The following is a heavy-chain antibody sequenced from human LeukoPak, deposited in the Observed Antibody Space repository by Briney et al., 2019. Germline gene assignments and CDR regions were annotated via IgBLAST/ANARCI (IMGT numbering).Heavy chain of an antibody. CDR2: INHSGST. CDR3: AAPGIAAADGWEYYFDY. V-gene: IGHV4-34*01. Sequence: SHTLSLTCALYGRSLSGYYWRWIRPPPGKGLEWIREINHSGSTNYNPSLKSRVTISVDTSKNQFSLKLSSVTAADTAVYYCAAPGIAAADGWEYYFDYRGQGTLATVSS. CDR1: GRSLSGYY. J-gene: IGHJ4*02. D-gene: IGHD6-13*01.